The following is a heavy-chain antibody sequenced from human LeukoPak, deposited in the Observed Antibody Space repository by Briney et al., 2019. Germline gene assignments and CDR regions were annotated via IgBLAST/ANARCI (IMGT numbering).Heavy chain of an antibody. V-gene: IGHV3-30*18. CDR2: ISYDGSNK. Sequence: GGSLRLSCAAFGITFSSYGMHWVRQAPGKGLEWVAVISYDGSNKYYADSVKGRSTISRDNSKNTLYLQMNSLRAEDTAVYNCAKDQGIAVAGRYYYAMDVWGQGTTVTVSS. D-gene: IGHD6-19*01. CDR3: AKDQGIAVAGRYYYAMDV. CDR1: GITFSSYG. J-gene: IGHJ6*02.